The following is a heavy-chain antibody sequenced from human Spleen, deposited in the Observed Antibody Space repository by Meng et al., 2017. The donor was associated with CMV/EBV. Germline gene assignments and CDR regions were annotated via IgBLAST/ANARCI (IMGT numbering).Heavy chain of an antibody. J-gene: IGHJ4*02. CDR3: AKDRAYSYGPSGY. V-gene: IGHV1-69*05. D-gene: IGHD5-18*01. Sequence: SVKVSCKASGDTFNSYTISWVRQAPGQGLEWMGGIIPIFKTPDYAQKFQGRVTINTDESTGTAYMELRSLRSEDTAVYYCAKDRAYSYGPSGYWGQGTLVTVSS. CDR2: IIPIFKTP. CDR1: GDTFNSYT.